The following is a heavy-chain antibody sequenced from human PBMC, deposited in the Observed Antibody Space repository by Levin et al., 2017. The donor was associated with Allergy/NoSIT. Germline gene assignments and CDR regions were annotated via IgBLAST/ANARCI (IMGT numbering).Heavy chain of an antibody. D-gene: IGHD2-21*01. CDR3: AKALSGGDDDY. Sequence: ASVKVSCKASGYTFTDYYIHWVRQAPGQGLEWMGRIKSKTGDTNYAQKFQGRVTMTRDTSISTAFLELGSLKSDDTALYFCAKALSGGDDDYWGHGTLVIVSS. CDR1: GYTFTDYY. V-gene: IGHV1-2*06. CDR2: IKSKTGDT. J-gene: IGHJ4*01.